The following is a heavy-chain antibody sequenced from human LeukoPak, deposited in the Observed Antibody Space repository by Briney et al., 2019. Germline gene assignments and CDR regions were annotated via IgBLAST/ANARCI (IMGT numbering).Heavy chain of an antibody. D-gene: IGHD2-15*01. CDR2: MNPNSGNT. J-gene: IGHJ6*03. Sequence: ASVKVSCKASGYTFTSYDINWVRQATGQGLEWMGWMNPNSGNTGYVQKFQGRVTMTRNTSISTAYMELSSLRSEDTAVYYCARSLPQINYYYYMDVWGKGTTVTVSS. V-gene: IGHV1-8*01. CDR1: GYTFTSYD. CDR3: ARSLPQINYYYYMDV.